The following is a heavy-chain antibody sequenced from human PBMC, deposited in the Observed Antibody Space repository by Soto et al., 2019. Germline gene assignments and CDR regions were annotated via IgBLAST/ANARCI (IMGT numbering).Heavy chain of an antibody. CDR2: IKTDGSST. CDR3: AKREGNTYGLFH. Sequence: EVQLVESGGGLVQPGGSLRLSCAASGFSFSSYWMHWVRQAPGKGLVWVSRIKTDGSSTDYADSVKGRFTISRDNAKNTLYLQMNSLRAEDTAVYYCAKREGNTYGLFHWGQETLVTVSS. CDR1: GFSFSSYW. V-gene: IGHV3-74*01. J-gene: IGHJ4*02. D-gene: IGHD5-18*01.